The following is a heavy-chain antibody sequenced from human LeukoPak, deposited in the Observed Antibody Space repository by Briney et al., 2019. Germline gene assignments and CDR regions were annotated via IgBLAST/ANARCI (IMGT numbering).Heavy chain of an antibody. Sequence: ASVKVSCKPSGYTFTGYYLHWVRQAPGQGLEWMGRINPSTGGTNYAQNFQGRVTMTRDASISTAYMELSSLRSEDTAVYYCAREEDCSSTSCYTGYWGQGTLVTVSS. D-gene: IGHD2-2*02. J-gene: IGHJ4*02. V-gene: IGHV1-2*06. CDR1: GYTFTGYY. CDR3: AREEDCSSTSCYTGY. CDR2: INPSTGGT.